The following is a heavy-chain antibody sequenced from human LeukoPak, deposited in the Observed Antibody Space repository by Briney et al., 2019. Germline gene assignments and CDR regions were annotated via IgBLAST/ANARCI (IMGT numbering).Heavy chain of an antibody. J-gene: IGHJ3*02. V-gene: IGHV4-39*07. Sequence: PSETLSLTCTVSGVSISSSNSYWGWIRQPPGKGLEWIGSIYYSGSTYYNPSLKSRVTISVDTSKNQFSLKLSSVTAADTAVYYCARKDPYEAGDAFDIWGQGTMVTVSS. D-gene: IGHD5-12*01. CDR2: IYYSGST. CDR3: ARKDPYEAGDAFDI. CDR1: GVSISSSNSY.